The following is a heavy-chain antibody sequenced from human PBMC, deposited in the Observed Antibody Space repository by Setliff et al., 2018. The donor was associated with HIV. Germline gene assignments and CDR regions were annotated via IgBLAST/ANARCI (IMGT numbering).Heavy chain of an antibody. D-gene: IGHD5-18*01. J-gene: IGHJ5*02. Sequence: SSETLSLTCTVSGGSISGYYWSWNRQPPGKGLEWIVYIYYSGSTNYNPSLKSRVTISVDTSKNQFSLKLTSVTAADTAVYYCARQPVDTAPFDPWGQGTLVTVSS. CDR2: IYYSGST. CDR3: ARQPVDTAPFDP. CDR1: GGSISGYY. V-gene: IGHV4-59*08.